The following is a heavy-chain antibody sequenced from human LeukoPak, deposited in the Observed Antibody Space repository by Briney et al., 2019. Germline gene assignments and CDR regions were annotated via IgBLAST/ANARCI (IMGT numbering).Heavy chain of an antibody. CDR3: AIDLYSSSHYYYYYMDV. J-gene: IGHJ6*03. CDR1: GFTFSSYG. CDR2: IWYDGSNK. Sequence: GGSLRLSCAASGFTFSSYGMHWVRQAPGKGLEWVAVIWYDGSNKYYADSVKGRFTISRDNSKNTLYLQMNSLRAEDTAVYYCAIDLYSSSHYYYYYMDVWGKGTTVTVSS. D-gene: IGHD6-6*01. V-gene: IGHV3-33*01.